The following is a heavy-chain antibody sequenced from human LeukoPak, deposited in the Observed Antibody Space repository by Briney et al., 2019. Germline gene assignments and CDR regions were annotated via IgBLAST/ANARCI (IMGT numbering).Heavy chain of an antibody. V-gene: IGHV4-59*12. CDR1: GGSISSYY. J-gene: IGHJ4*02. CDR2: IYYSGST. CDR3: ARDCSGGSCYSQNYGAFMYFDY. Sequence: SETLSLTCTVSGGSISSYYWSWIRQPPGKGLEWIGYIYYSGSTNYNPSLKSRVTISVDTSKNQFSLKLSSVTAADTAVYYCARDCSGGSCYSQNYGAFMYFDYWGQGTLVTVSS. D-gene: IGHD2-15*01.